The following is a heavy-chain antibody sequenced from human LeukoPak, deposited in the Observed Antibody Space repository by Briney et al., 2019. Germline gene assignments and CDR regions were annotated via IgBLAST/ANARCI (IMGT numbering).Heavy chain of an antibody. CDR2: ISSSSSHI. V-gene: IGHV3-21*01. J-gene: IGHJ4*02. D-gene: IGHD5-18*01. CDR1: GFTFSSYS. Sequence: GGSLRLSCAASGFTFSSYSVNWVRQAPGKGLEWVSSISSSSSHIYYADSVKGRFTISRDNAKNSLYLQMNSLRAEDTAVYYCARERGYSYGYSDYWGQGTLVTVSS. CDR3: ARERGYSYGYSDY.